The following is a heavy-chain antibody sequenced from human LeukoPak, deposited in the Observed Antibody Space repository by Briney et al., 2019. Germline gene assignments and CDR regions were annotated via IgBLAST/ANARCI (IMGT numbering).Heavy chain of an antibody. CDR2: IYYSGST. V-gene: IGHV4-39*07. CDR3: AGGYSSSWYYFDY. D-gene: IGHD6-13*01. J-gene: IGHJ4*02. CDR1: GGSISSSSYY. Sequence: SETLSLTCTVSGGSISSSSYYWGWIRQPPGKGLEWIGSIYYSGSTYYNPSLKSRVTISVDTSKNQFSLKLSSVTAADTAVYYCAGGYSSSWYYFDYWGQGTLVTVSS.